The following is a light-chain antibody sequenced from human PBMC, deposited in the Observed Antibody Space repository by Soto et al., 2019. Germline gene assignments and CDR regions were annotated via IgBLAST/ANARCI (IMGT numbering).Light chain of an antibody. CDR2: GVS. Sequence: IQLTQSPSFLSASVGDRVTITCRASQRVSSYLNWYQQKPGKTPKLLISGVSTLESGVSSRFSGSGSTTHFTLTITSLPPEDFATYYCLQIHTFPRPFGQGTKVEIK. CDR1: QRVSSY. J-gene: IGKJ2*01. CDR3: LQIHTFPRP. V-gene: IGKV1-9*01.